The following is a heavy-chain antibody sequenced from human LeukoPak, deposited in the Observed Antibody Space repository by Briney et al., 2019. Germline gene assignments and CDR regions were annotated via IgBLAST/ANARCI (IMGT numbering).Heavy chain of an antibody. D-gene: IGHD3-10*01. CDR2: IRHDGSEK. J-gene: IGHJ3*02. V-gene: IGHV3-7*05. CDR1: GFTFSSYW. CDR3: ARDGMGVIKAFDI. Sequence: GGSLRLSCAASGFTFSSYWVSWVRPVPGKGLEWVANIRHDGSEKHFVDSVKGRFTISRDNAKNSLYLQMNSLRAEETAVYYCARDGMGVIKAFDIWGQGTMVTVSS.